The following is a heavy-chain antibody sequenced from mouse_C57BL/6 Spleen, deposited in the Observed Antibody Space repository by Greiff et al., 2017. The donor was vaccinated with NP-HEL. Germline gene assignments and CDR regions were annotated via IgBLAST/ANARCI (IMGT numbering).Heavy chain of an antibody. V-gene: IGHV14-4*01. J-gene: IGHJ3*01. D-gene: IGHD2-3*01. Sequence: EVKLQESGAELVRPGASVKLSCTASGFNIKDDYMHWVKQRPEQGLEWIGWIDPENGDTEYASKFQGKATITADTSSNTAYLQLSSLTSEDTAVYYCTTSYDLFAYWGQGTLVTVSA. CDR1: GFNIKDDY. CDR2: IDPENGDT. CDR3: TTSYDLFAY.